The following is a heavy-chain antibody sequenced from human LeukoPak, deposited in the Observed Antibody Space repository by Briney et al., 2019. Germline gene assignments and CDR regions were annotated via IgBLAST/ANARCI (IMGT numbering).Heavy chain of an antibody. CDR2: IIPIFGTA. Sequence: SVKVSCKASGGTFSSYAISWVRQAPGQGLEWMGRIIPIFGTANYAQKFQGRVTITTDESTSTAYMELSSLRSEDTAVYYCARVYSSGWYYFDYWGQGTLVTVSS. V-gene: IGHV1-69*05. J-gene: IGHJ4*02. CDR1: GGTFSSYA. D-gene: IGHD6-19*01. CDR3: ARVYSSGWYYFDY.